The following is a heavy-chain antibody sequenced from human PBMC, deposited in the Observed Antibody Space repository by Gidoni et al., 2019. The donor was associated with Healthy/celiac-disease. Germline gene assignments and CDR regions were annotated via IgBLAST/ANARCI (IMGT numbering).Heavy chain of an antibody. CDR3: SQGVIAVAGTFDY. Sequence: EVQLLESGGGLVQPGGALGLSCAASGFTFSSYAMSWVRQAPGKGLGWVSAISGSGGSTYYADSVKGRFTISRDNSKNTLYLQMNSLRAEDTAVYYCSQGVIAVAGTFDYWGQGTLVTVSS. D-gene: IGHD6-19*01. V-gene: IGHV3-23*01. J-gene: IGHJ4*02. CDR2: ISGSGGST. CDR1: GFTFSSYA.